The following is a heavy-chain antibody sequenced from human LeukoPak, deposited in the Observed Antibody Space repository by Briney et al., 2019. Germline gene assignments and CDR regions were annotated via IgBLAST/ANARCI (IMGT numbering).Heavy chain of an antibody. CDR3: ARDGVYYYDSNGRPDY. J-gene: IGHJ4*02. CDR1: GYTFTSYG. CDR2: ISAYNGNT. Sequence: ASVKVSCKASGYTFTSYGISWVRQAPGQGLEWMGWISAYNGNTNYAQKLQGRVTMTTDTSTSTAYMELRSLRSDDTAVYYCARDGVYYYDSNGRPDYWGQGTLVTVSS. D-gene: IGHD3-22*01. V-gene: IGHV1-18*01.